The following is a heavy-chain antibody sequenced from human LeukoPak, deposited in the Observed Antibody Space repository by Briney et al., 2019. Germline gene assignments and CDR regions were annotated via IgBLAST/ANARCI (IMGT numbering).Heavy chain of an antibody. CDR2: IYSGGST. D-gene: IGHD1-26*01. CDR3: ARGQGGSSTLYYYYYMDV. V-gene: IGHV3-66*01. CDR1: GFTVSSNY. J-gene: IGHJ6*03. Sequence: GGSLRLSCAASGFTVSSNYMSWVRQAPGKGLEWVSVIYSGGSTYYADSVKGRFTISRDNSKNTLYLQMNSLRAEDTAVYYCARGQGGSSTLYYYYYMDVWGKGTTVTVSS.